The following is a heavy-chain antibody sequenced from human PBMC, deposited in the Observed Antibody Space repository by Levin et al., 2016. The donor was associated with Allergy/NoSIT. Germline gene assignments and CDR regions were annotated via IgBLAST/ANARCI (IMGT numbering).Heavy chain of an antibody. CDR3: AREARESYSRVGSGY. V-gene: IGHV3-48*02. CDR1: GFTFHNYA. CDR2: ISTSSSTI. J-gene: IGHJ4*02. Sequence: GSLRLSCAASGFTFHNYAMNWVRQAPGKGLEWVAYISTSSSTIYYTDSVKGRFTVSRDNAINSVYLQMNSLRDEDTAIYYCAREARESYSRVGSGYWGQGTQVTVSS. D-gene: IGHD5-24*01.